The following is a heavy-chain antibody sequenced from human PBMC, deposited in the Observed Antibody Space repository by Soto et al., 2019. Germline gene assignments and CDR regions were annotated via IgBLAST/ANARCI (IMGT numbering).Heavy chain of an antibody. CDR1: GFTFSSYA. CDR3: ARTRYCSGGSCPAGDY. D-gene: IGHD2-15*01. Sequence: QVQLVESGGGVVQPGRSLRLSCAASGFTFSSYAMHWVRQGPGKGLEWVAVISYDGSNKYYADSVKGRFTISRDNSKNTLYLQMNSLRAEDTAVYYCARTRYCSGGSCPAGDYWGQGTLVTVSS. V-gene: IGHV3-30-3*01. CDR2: ISYDGSNK. J-gene: IGHJ4*02.